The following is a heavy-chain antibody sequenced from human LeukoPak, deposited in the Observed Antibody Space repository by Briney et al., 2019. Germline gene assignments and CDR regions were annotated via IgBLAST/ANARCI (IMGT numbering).Heavy chain of an antibody. V-gene: IGHV4-39*01. CDR2: IYYSGST. Sequence: SETLSLTCTVSGGSVSSTSYYWGWIRQPPGKGLEWIGSIYYSGSTHYNPSLKIRLTISVDTSKNQFSLMLSSVTAADTAVYYCARLAIRYFDWNAWYFDSWGQGTLVTVSS. J-gene: IGHJ4*02. D-gene: IGHD3-9*01. CDR3: ARLAIRYFDWNAWYFDS. CDR1: GGSVSSTSYY.